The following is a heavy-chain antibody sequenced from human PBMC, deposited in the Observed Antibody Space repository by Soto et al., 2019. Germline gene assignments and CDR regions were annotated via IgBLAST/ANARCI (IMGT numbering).Heavy chain of an antibody. CDR3: NGDYVAGSGVFDI. D-gene: IGHD4-17*01. V-gene: IGHV3-23*01. Sequence: EVQLLESGGGLVQPGGSLRLSCAASGFTFSSYAMSWVRQAPGTGLEWVSAISGSAGSTYYADSVKGRFTISRDNSKNTLYLQMNSLRAEDTAVYYCNGDYVAGSGVFDIWGQGTMVTVSS. CDR1: GFTFSSYA. J-gene: IGHJ3*02. CDR2: ISGSAGST.